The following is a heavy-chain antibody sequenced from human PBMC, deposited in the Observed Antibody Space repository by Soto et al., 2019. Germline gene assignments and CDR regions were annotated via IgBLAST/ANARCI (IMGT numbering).Heavy chain of an antibody. V-gene: IGHV1-18*01. D-gene: IGHD2-2*01. CDR3: AIVPAATYWFDP. J-gene: IGHJ5*02. CDR2: ISAYNGNT. Sequence: QVQLVQSGAELKKPGASVKVSCKASGYTFTSYGISWVRQAPGQGLEWMGWISAYNGNTNYAQKHQGRVTMTTDTSTSTAYMELRRLRSDDTAVDDCAIVPAATYWFDPWGQGTLVTVSS. CDR1: GYTFTSYG.